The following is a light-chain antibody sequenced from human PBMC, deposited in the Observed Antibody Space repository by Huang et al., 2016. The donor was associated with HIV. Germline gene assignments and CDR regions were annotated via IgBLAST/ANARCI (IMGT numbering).Light chain of an antibody. CDR1: QDINSA. V-gene: IGKV1-13*02. J-gene: IGKJ4*01. Sequence: AIQLTQSPPSLSASAGDRVTITCRASQDINSALAWYQQKPGKAHKLLIYHASNLKRGVPSRFSGRGSGTDFTLSISSLQPEDFATYYCQQFNGFSLTFGGGTRVEIK. CDR2: HAS. CDR3: QQFNGFSLT.